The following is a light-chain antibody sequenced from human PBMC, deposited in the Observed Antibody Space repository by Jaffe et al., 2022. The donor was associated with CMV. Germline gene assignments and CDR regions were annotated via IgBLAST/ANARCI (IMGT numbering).Light chain of an antibody. CDR1: QSISTY. Sequence: DIQMTQSPSSLSASVGDRVTITCRASQSISTYINWYQQKPGKVPKVLMYAASSLQSGVPSRFSGSGSGTDFTLTISSLQPEDYATYYCQQSYSTPRTFGQGTKVDIK. J-gene: IGKJ1*01. CDR3: QQSYSTPRT. V-gene: IGKV1-39*01. CDR2: AAS.